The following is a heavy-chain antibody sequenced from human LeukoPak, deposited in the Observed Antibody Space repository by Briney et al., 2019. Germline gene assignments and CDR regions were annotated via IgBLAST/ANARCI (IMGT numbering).Heavy chain of an antibody. D-gene: IGHD5-24*01. CDR2: INPNSGGT. V-gene: IGHV1-2*02. J-gene: IGHJ5*02. CDR3: ARDLRDGYITNWFDP. Sequence: ASVKVSCKASGYTFTGYYMHWVRQAPGQGLEWMGWINPNSGGTNYAQKFQGRVTMTRDTSISTAYMELSRLRSDDTAVYYCARDLRDGYITNWFDPWGQGTLVTVSS. CDR1: GYTFTGYY.